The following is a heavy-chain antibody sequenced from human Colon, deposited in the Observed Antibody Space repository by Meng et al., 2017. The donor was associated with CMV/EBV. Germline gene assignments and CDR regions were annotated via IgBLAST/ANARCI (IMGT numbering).Heavy chain of an antibody. CDR1: GFTFSSYA. D-gene: IGHD3-3*01. J-gene: IGHJ4*02. V-gene: IGHV3-23*01. CDR3: AKAGGFDFWSGYSSTPFDF. Sequence: GESLKISCAAAGFTFSSYAMSWVRQVPGKGLEWVSGISGSGGSTYYADSVRGRFTISRDNSKNTLYLQMNSLRAADTALYYCAKAGGFDFWSGYSSTPFDFRGQGTLVTVSS. CDR2: ISGSGGST.